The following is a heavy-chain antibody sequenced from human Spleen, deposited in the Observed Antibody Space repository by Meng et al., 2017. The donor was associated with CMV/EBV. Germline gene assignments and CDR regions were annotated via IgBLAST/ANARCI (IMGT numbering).Heavy chain of an antibody. CDR1: RPSITRASAW. CDR3: ARSPGWWSLDY. CDR2: VSHSGTT. V-gene: IGHV4-4*01. Sequence: CAVSRPSITRASAWWTWVRQPPGGGLEWIGEVSHSGTTRYIASLRSRVTISIDMIKNHFSLTLTSVTAADTGVYFCARSPGWWSLDYWGQGALVTVSS. J-gene: IGHJ4*02. D-gene: IGHD2-15*01.